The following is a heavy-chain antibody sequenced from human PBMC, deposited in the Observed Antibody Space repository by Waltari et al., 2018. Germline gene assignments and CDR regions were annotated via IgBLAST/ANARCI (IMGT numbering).Heavy chain of an antibody. V-gene: IGHV3-23*04. CDR3: AKPPDGYGDYGYYFDY. D-gene: IGHD4-17*01. Sequence: EVQLVESGGGLVQPGGSLRLSCAASGFTFSSYAMSWVRQAPGKGLEWVSAIGGSGGSTYNADSVKGRFTISRDNAKNTLYLQMNSLRAEDTAVYYCAKPPDGYGDYGYYFDYWGQGTLVTVSS. CDR2: IGGSGGST. J-gene: IGHJ4*02. CDR1: GFTFSSYA.